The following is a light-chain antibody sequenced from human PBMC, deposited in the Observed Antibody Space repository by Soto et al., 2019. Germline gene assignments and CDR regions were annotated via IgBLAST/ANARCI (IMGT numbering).Light chain of an antibody. CDR3: SSYAGSNTVI. J-gene: IGLJ2*01. Sequence: QSVLTQPASVSGSPGQSITISCTGTSSDVGGYNYVSWYQQHPGKAPKLIIYDVNNRPSGVSNRFSGSKSGNTASLTISGLQAEDEADYYCSSYAGSNTVIFGGGTKLTVL. CDR2: DVN. V-gene: IGLV2-14*03. CDR1: SSDVGGYNY.